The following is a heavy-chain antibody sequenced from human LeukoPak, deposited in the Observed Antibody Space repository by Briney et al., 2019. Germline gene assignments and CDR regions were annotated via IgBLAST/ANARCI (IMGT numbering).Heavy chain of an antibody. V-gene: IGHV1-2*02. CDR2: INPNSGGT. CDR1: GYTFTGYY. D-gene: IGHD3-3*01. J-gene: IGHJ6*03. CDR3: ARDLSKYYDFWSGYPEYYYYYYMDV. Sequence: GASVKVSCKASGYTFTGYYMHWVRQAPGQGLEWMGWINPNSGGTNYAQKFQGRVTMTRDTSISTAYMEPSRLRSDDTAVYYCARDLSKYYDFWSGYPEYYYYYYMDVWGKGTTVTVSS.